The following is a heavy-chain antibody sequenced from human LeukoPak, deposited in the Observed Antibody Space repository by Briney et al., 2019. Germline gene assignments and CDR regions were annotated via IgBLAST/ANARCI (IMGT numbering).Heavy chain of an antibody. D-gene: IGHD1-1*01. J-gene: IGHJ4*02. CDR2: ISYDGSNK. CDR1: GFTFSSYG. Sequence: GGSLRLSCAASGFTFSSYGMHWVRQAPGKGLEWVAVISYDGSNKYYADSVKGRFTISRDNSKNSLYLQMNSLRAEDTAVYYCARDLRATTSPGSPQYWGQGTLVTVSS. CDR3: ARDLRATTSPGSPQY. V-gene: IGHV3-30*03.